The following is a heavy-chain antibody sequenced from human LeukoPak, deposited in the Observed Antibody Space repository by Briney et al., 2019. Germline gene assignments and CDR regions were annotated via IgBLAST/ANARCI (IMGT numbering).Heavy chain of an antibody. CDR1: GFTFSSYW. D-gene: IGHD3-16*02. CDR2: INSDGSST. Sequence: PGGSLRLSCAASGFTFSSYWMHWVRQAPGKGLVWVSRINSDGSSTSYADSVKGRFTISRDNAKNSLYLQMNSLRAEDTAVYYCASETRLGELSLYRYFDYWGHGTLVTVSS. V-gene: IGHV3-74*01. CDR3: ASETRLGELSLYRYFDY. J-gene: IGHJ4*01.